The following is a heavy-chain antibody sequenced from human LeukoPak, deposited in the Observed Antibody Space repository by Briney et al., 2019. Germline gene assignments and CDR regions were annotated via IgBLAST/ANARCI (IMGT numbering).Heavy chain of an antibody. V-gene: IGHV3-7*03. CDR1: GFTFSSYW. CDR2: INHNGNVN. D-gene: IGHD3-16*01. CDR3: ARGGGLDV. J-gene: IGHJ6*02. Sequence: GGSQRLSCAASGFTFSSYWMNWARQAPGKGLEWVASINHNGNVNYYVDSVKGRFTISRDNAKNSLYLQMSNLRAEDTAVYFCARGGGLDVWGQGATVTVSS.